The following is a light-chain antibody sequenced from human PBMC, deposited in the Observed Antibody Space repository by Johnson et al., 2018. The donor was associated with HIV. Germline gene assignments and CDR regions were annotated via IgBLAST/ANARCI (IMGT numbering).Light chain of an antibody. CDR1: SSNIGNNY. Sequence: QSVLTQPPSVSAAPGQKVTISCSGSSSNIGNNYVSWYQQLPGTATKLLIYENNKRPSGIPDRFSGSKSGTSATLGITGLQTGDEADYYCGTWDSSLSAGVLGTGTKVTVL. V-gene: IGLV1-51*02. J-gene: IGLJ1*01. CDR3: GTWDSSLSAGV. CDR2: ENN.